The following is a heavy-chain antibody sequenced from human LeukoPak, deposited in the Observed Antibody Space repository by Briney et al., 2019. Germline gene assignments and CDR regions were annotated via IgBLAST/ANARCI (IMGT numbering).Heavy chain of an antibody. CDR2: IYTSGST. CDR1: GGSISSYY. D-gene: IGHD3-3*01. V-gene: IGHV4-4*07. J-gene: IGHJ4*02. Sequence: SATLSLTCTASGGSISSYYWSWIRQPAGRGLEWLGRIYTSGSTNYNPSLKSRVTMLVDTSKNQFSLKLSSVTAADTAVYYCARGQDDFYDDWGQGTLVTVSS. CDR3: ARGQDDFYDD.